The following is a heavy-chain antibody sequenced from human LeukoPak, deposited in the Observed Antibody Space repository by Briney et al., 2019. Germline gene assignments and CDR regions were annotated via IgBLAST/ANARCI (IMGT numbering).Heavy chain of an antibody. CDR2: INHSGST. V-gene: IGHV4-34*01. J-gene: IGHJ6*03. CDR3: ARNEDYYYMDV. CDR1: GGPFSGYY. Sequence: KPSETLSLTCAVYGGPFSGYYWSWIRQPPGKGLEWIGEINHSGSTNYNPSLKSRVTISVDTSKNQFSLKLSSVTAADTAVYYCARNEDYYYMDVWGKGTTVTVSS.